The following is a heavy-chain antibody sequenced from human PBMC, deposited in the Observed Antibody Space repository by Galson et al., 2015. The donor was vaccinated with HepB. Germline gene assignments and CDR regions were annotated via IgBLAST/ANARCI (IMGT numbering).Heavy chain of an antibody. CDR1: GFTFSSYA. V-gene: IGHV3-30-3*01. CDR3: ARDGYYYDSSGYYFGYNYYYGMDV. J-gene: IGHJ6*02. Sequence: SLRLSCAASGFTFSSYAMHWVRQAPGKGLEWVAVISYDGSNKYYADSVKGRFTISRDKSKNTLYLQMNSLRAEDTAVYYCARDGYYYDSSGYYFGYNYYYGMDVWGQGTTVTVSS. CDR2: ISYDGSNK. D-gene: IGHD3-22*01.